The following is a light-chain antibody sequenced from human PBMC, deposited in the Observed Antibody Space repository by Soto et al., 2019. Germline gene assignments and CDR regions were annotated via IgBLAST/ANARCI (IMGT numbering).Light chain of an antibody. CDR1: SSNIGGNS. CDR3: NSYGGSNNFV. J-gene: IGLJ1*01. Sequence: QSVLTQPPSVSAAPGQKVTISCSGSSSNIGGNSVSWYQQLPGTAPKLLIYDDNKRPSGIPDRFSGSKSGTSATLGITGFQTGDEPDYYCNSYGGSNNFVFGTGTKVTVL. CDR2: DDN. V-gene: IGLV1-51*01.